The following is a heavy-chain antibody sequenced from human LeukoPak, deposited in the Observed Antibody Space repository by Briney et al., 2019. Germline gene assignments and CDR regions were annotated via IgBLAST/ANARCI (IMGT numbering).Heavy chain of an antibody. CDR1: GSSITSDYF. Sequence: PSETLSLTCGVSGSSITSDYFWGWIRQSPGKGLEWIATIYHSWGTYFNPSLKSRVTISLDASKNQFSLKLTSLTAADTAIYYCAGNVTAGFFDYWGQGILVTVSS. D-gene: IGHD1-1*01. V-gene: IGHV4-38-2*01. J-gene: IGHJ4*02. CDR2: IYHSWGT. CDR3: AGNVTAGFFDY.